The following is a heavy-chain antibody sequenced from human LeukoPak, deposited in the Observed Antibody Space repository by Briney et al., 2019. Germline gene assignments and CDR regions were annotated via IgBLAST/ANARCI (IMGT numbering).Heavy chain of an antibody. D-gene: IGHD3-10*01. J-gene: IGHJ3*02. CDR3: ARDQSYYGSAYDAFDI. CDR2: IWYDGSNK. Sequence: PGGSLRLSCAASGFTFDDYGMHWVRQAPGKGLEWVAVIWYDGSNKYYADSVKGRFTISRDNSKNTLYLQMNSLRAEDTAVYYCARDQSYYGSAYDAFDIWGQGTMVTVSS. V-gene: IGHV3-33*08. CDR1: GFTFDDYG.